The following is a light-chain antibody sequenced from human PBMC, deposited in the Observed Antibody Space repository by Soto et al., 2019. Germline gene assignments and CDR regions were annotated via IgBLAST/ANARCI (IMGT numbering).Light chain of an antibody. J-gene: IGLJ2*01. CDR3: SSYAGCNNLHVL. Sequence: QSVLTQPPSASGSPGQSVTISCTGSSSDVGGYEYVSWYQQHPGKAPKLIIYEVIKRPSGVPDRFSGSKSGNTASLNVSGLQAEDEADYYCSSYAGCNNLHVLFGGGTKITVL. CDR2: EVI. CDR1: SSDVGGYEY. V-gene: IGLV2-8*01.